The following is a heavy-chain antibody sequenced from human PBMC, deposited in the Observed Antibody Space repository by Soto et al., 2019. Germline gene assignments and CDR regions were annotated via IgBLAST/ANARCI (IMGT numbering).Heavy chain of an antibody. CDR1: GFTFSSYS. V-gene: IGHV3-21*01. J-gene: IGHJ4*02. D-gene: IGHD3-22*01. CDR3: ARVDYYDSSGYHATDY. CDR2: ISSSSSYI. Sequence: PGGSLRLSCAASGFTFSSYSMNWVRQAPGKGLEWVSSISSSSSYIYYADPVKGRFTISRDNAKNSLYLQMNSLRAEDTAVYYCARVDYYDSSGYHATDYWGQGTLVTVSS.